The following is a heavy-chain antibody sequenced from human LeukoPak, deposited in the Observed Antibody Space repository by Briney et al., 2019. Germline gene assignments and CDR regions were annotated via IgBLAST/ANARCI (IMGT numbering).Heavy chain of an antibody. CDR1: GFPFSSYA. D-gene: IGHD5-18*01. J-gene: IGHJ4*02. V-gene: IGHV3-23*01. CDR2: ISGSGDDT. CDR3: AKDPLNTLMVSPTFDY. Sequence: GGSLRPSCVVSGFPFSSYAMSWVRQAPGKGLEWVSGISGSGDDTYYAASVKGRFIVSRDTSKNTLYLQMNSLRAEDTAVYYCAKDPLNTLMVSPTFDYWGQGTLVTVSS.